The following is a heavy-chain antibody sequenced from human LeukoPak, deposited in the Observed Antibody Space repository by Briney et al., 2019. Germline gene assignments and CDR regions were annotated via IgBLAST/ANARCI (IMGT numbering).Heavy chain of an antibody. CDR2: IYSSGSI. CDR3: ARDLGYYYYYIDV. CDR1: GGSISSYY. J-gene: IGHJ6*03. Sequence: SETLSLTCTVSGGSISSYYWSWIRQPAGKGLEWIGRIYSSGSINYNPFLKSRVSISLDTSKNQFSLQLTSVTAADTAVYYCARDLGYYYYYIDVWGKGTTVTVSS. D-gene: IGHD3-16*01. V-gene: IGHV4-4*07.